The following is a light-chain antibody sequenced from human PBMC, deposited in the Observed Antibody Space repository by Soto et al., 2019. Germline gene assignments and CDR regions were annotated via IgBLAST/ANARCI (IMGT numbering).Light chain of an antibody. CDR1: SPNVGVYKL. CDR3: SSYAGSNTLL. V-gene: IGLV2-23*01. CDR2: EGS. Sequence: QSALTQPASVSGSPGQTITISCTGTSPNVGVYKLVSWYQQHPGKAPKLIIYEGSKRPSGVSYRFSGSKSGNTASLTISALQPEDEADYYCSSYAGSNTLLFGGGTKLTVL. J-gene: IGLJ2*01.